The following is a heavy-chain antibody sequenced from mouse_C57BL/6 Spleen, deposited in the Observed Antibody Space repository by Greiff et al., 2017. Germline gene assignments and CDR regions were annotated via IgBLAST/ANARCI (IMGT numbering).Heavy chain of an antibody. V-gene: IGHV2-2*01. Sequence: VQLQQSGPGLVQPSQSLSITCTVSGFSLTSYGVHWVRQSPGKGLEWLGVIWSGGSTDYNAAFISRLSISKDNSKSQVFFKMNSLQADDTAIHYCARSEGLRRYYAMDYWGQGTSVTVSS. CDR3: ARSEGLRRYYAMDY. CDR1: GFSLTSYG. CDR2: IWSGGST. D-gene: IGHD2-4*01. J-gene: IGHJ4*01.